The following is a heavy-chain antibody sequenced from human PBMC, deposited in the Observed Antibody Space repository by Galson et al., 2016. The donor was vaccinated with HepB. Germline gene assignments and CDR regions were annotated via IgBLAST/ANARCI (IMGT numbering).Heavy chain of an antibody. CDR2: ITTTSSYT. D-gene: IGHD3-22*01. V-gene: IGHV3-11*06. CDR3: ARGGGYYYDSSGQPRPQYYFDY. J-gene: IGHJ4*02. Sequence: SLSLSCAASGFTFGDYYMSWMRQAPGKGLEWVSYITTTSSYTNYADSVKGRFTISRDNAKNSLYLQMNSLRAEDTAVYHCARGGGYYYDSSGQPRPQYYFDYWGQGTLVTVSS. CDR1: GFTFGDYY.